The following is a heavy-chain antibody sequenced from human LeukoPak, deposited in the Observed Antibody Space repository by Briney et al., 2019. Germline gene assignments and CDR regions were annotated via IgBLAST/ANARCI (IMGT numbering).Heavy chain of an antibody. CDR2: IIPIFGTA. V-gene: IGHV1-69*13. J-gene: IGHJ5*02. Sequence: SVKVSCKASGGTFSSYAISWVRQAPGQGLEWMGGIIPIFGTADYAQKFQGRVTITADESTSTAYMELSSLRSEDTAVYYCARDGDSSGYYGGSWFDPWGQGTLVTVSS. D-gene: IGHD3-22*01. CDR3: ARDGDSSGYYGGSWFDP. CDR1: GGTFSSYA.